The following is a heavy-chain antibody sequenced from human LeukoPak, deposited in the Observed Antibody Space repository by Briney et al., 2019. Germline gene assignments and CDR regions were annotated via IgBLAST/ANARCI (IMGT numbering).Heavy chain of an antibody. D-gene: IGHD3-10*01. V-gene: IGHV3-23*01. J-gene: IGHJ4*02. CDR2: ISGGGGST. CDR1: GFTFSPYA. CDR3: ARDRDLDC. Sequence: GGSLRLSCAASGFTFSPYAMTWVRQAPGKGLDWVSTISGGGGSTYYADSVKGRFTISRDNSKNTVYLQMNSLRAEDTAVYYCARDRDLDCWGQGTLVTASS.